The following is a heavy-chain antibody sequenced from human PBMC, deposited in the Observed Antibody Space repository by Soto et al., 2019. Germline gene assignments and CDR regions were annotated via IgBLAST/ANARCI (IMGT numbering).Heavy chain of an antibody. J-gene: IGHJ3*02. D-gene: IGHD3-9*01. V-gene: IGHV3-21*01. CDR2: ITSASDYI. CDR3: ARVGTGSSTPLDI. CDR1: GFMFTRST. Sequence: GRSLRLSCVASGFMFTRSTMNWVRQAPGKGLEWVSSITSASDYIFYADSVKGRFTISRDNAKNSLYLQMNSLRAEDTAVYYCARVGTGSSTPLDIWGQGTMVTVSS.